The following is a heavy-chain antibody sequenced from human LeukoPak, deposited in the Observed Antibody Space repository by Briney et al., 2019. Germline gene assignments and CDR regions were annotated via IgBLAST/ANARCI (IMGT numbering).Heavy chain of an antibody. CDR3: ARVGIAAAGRWFDP. J-gene: IGHJ5*02. CDR2: INPNSGGT. CDR1: GYTFTGYY. V-gene: IGHV1-2*02. D-gene: IGHD6-13*01. Sequence: GASVKVSCKASGYTFTGYYMHWVRQAPGQGLEWMGWINPNSGGTNYAQKFQGRVTMTRDTSISTAYMELSRLRSDDTAVYYCARVGIAAAGRWFDPWGRGTLVTVSS.